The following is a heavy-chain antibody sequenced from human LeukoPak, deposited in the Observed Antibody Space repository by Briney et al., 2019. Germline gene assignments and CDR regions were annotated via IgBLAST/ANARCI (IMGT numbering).Heavy chain of an antibody. CDR2: ISGTGTTI. J-gene: IGHJ4*02. V-gene: IGHV3-11*04. Sequence: AGASLRLSCAASGLTFSDYYMTWIRQAPGKGLEWVSSISGTGTTIYSADSVRGRFTVSRDNARNSLFLHMNSLRAEDTAVYYCAVQITMIVVVPYFDYWGQGTLVTVSS. CDR1: GLTFSDYY. D-gene: IGHD3-22*01. CDR3: AVQITMIVVVPYFDY.